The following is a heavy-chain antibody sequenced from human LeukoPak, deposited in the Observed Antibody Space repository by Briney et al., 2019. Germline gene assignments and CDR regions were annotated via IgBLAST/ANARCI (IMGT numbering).Heavy chain of an antibody. CDR2: INPNSGGT. V-gene: IGHV1-2*02. CDR1: GYTFTGYY. D-gene: IGHD5-12*01. CDR3: APPVATTTLRFGY. J-gene: IGHJ4*02. Sequence: ASVKVSCKASGYTFTGYYMHWVRQAPGQGLEWMGWINPNSGGTNYAQKFQGRVTMTRDTSISTAYMELSRLRSDDTAVYYCAPPVATTTLRFGYWGQGTLVTVSS.